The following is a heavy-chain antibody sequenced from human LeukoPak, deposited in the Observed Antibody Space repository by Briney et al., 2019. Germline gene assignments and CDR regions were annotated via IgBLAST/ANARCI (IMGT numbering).Heavy chain of an antibody. D-gene: IGHD3-16*02. CDR2: IYYSGST. Sequence: PSETLSLTCTVSGGSISSSSYYWGWIRQPPGKGLEWIGSIYYSGSTYYNPSLKSRVTISVDTSKNQFSLKLSSVTAADTAVYYCARAQTNDYVWGSYRFDYFDYWGQGTLVTVSS. J-gene: IGHJ4*02. CDR3: ARAQTNDYVWGSYRFDYFDY. V-gene: IGHV4-39*07. CDR1: GGSISSSSYY.